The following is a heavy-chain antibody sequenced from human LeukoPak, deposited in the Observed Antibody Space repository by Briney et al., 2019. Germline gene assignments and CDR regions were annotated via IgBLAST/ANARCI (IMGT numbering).Heavy chain of an antibody. J-gene: IGHJ4*02. V-gene: IGHV3-23*01. D-gene: IGHD5-18*01. CDR1: GFTFSSYA. CDR3: AKDRRGYSYGYLFGY. CDR2: ISNGGGST. Sequence: PGGSLRLSCAASGFTFSSYAMSWVRQAPGKGLEWVSAISNGGGSTYYADSVKGRFTISRDNSKNTLYLQMNSLRAEDTAVYHCAKDRRGYSYGYLFGYWGQGTLVTVSS.